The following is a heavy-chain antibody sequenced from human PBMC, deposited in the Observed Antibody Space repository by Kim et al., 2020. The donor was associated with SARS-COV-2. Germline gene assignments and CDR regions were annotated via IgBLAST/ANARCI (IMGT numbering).Heavy chain of an antibody. CDR2: IYYSGST. J-gene: IGHJ4*02. CDR1: GGSISSGGYY. Sequence: SETLSLTCTVSGGSISSGGYYWSWIRQHPGKGLEWIGYIYYSGSTDYNPSLKSRVTISVDTSKNQFSLKLCFVTAADTAVYYCARVGDYGDYDRVYWGQGTLVTDSS. CDR3: ARVGDYGDYDRVY. V-gene: IGHV4-31*03. D-gene: IGHD4-17*01.